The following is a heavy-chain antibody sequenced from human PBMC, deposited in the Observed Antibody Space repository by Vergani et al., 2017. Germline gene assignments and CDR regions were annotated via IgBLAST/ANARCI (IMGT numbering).Heavy chain of an antibody. CDR1: GGSISSGSYY. CDR2: IYTSGST. V-gene: IGHV4-61*02. Sequence: QVQLQESGPGLVKPSQTLSLTCTVSGGSISSGSYYWSWIRQPAGKGLEWIGRIYTSGSTNYNPSIKSRVTISVDTSKNQFSLKLSSVTAADTAVYYCAGSSGYSYGYDYWGQGTLVTVSS. CDR3: AGSSGYSYGYDY. D-gene: IGHD5-18*01. J-gene: IGHJ4*02.